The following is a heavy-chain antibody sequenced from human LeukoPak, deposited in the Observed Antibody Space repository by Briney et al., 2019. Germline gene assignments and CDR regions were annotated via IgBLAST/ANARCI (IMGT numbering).Heavy chain of an antibody. D-gene: IGHD1-1*01. CDR1: GFTFSAYS. CDR3: AKMGTVNYFDY. J-gene: IGHJ4*02. CDR2: ISTGSSYI. V-gene: IGHV3-21*01. Sequence: GGSLRLSCAASGFTFSAYSMNWVRQAPGKGLEWVSSISTGSSYIYYADSVKGRFTISRENAKNSLYLQMNSLRAEDTAVYYCAKMGTVNYFDYWGQGTLVTVSS.